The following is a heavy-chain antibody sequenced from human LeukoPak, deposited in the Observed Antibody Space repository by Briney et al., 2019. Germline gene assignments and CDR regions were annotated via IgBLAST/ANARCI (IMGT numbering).Heavy chain of an antibody. V-gene: IGHV3-23*01. Sequence: GGSLRLSCAASGFTFSSHAMSWVRQAPGKGLEWVSTISDSGVSTYYADSVKGRFTISRDNSKNTLYMQMNSLRAGDTAVYYCAKDLSSSRFRIDYWGQGTLVTVSS. J-gene: IGHJ4*02. CDR1: GFTFSSHA. CDR3: AKDLSSSRFRIDY. CDR2: ISDSGVST. D-gene: IGHD6-19*01.